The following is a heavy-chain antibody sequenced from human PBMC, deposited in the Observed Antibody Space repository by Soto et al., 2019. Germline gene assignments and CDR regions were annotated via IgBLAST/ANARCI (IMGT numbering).Heavy chain of an antibody. V-gene: IGHV3-33*03. CDR2: IWYDGSNK. J-gene: IGHJ4*02. CDR1: GFTFSSYG. D-gene: IGHD2-2*01. CDR3: AKEFCSSTSCYRDYFDY. Sequence: GGSLRLSCAASGFTFSSYGMHWVRQAPGKGLEWVAVIWYDGSNKYYADSVKGRFTISRDNAKNSLYLQMNSLRAEDTALYYCAKEFCSSTSCYRDYFDYWGQGTLVTVSS.